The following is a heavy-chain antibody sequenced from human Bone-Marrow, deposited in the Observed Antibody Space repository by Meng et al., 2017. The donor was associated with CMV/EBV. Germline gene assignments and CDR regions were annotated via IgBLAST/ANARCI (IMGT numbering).Heavy chain of an antibody. CDR1: GYTFTSYG. J-gene: IGHJ4*02. CDR3: ARMVGATYYFDY. V-gene: IGHV1-46*01. Sequence: ASVKVSCKASGYTFTSYGISWVRQAPGQGLEWMGIINPSGGSTSYAQKFQGRVTMTRDTSTSTVYMELSRLRSEDSAVYYCARMVGATYYFDYWGQGTLVTVSS. CDR2: INPSGGST. D-gene: IGHD1-26*01.